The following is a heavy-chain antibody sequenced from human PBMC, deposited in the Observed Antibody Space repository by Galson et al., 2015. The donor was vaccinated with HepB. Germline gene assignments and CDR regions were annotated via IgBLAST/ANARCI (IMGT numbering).Heavy chain of an antibody. CDR1: GFTFSSYW. CDR2: IKQDGSEK. D-gene: IGHD1-26*01. V-gene: IGHV3-7*03. J-gene: IGHJ4*02. Sequence: SLRLSCAASGFTFSSYWMSWVRQAPGKGLEWVANIKQDGSEKYYVDSVKGRFTISRDNAKNSLYLQMNSLRAEDTAVYYCARDGLSGSYVFDYWGQGTLVTVSS. CDR3: ARDGLSGSYVFDY.